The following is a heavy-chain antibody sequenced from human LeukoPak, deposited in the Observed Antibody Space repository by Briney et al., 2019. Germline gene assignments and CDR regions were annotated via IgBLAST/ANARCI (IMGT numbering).Heavy chain of an antibody. D-gene: IGHD1-26*01. V-gene: IGHV3-48*03. Sequence: GGSRRLSCAASGFSFITYAMNWVRQAPGKGLERVSGISGTGSAVGYADSVKGRFTVSRDTSKRTVYLQMSGLRVDDTATYYCVKGSGTHYYFYYMDVWGKGTPVTVSS. CDR2: ISGTGSAV. CDR3: VKGSGTHYYFYYMDV. J-gene: IGHJ6*03. CDR1: GFSFITYA.